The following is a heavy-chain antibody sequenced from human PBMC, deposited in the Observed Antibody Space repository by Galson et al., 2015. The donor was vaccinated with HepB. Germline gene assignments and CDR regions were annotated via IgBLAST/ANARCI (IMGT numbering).Heavy chain of an antibody. CDR2: IYWDDDK. CDR1: GFSLSTSGVG. CDR3: ARETYDGLFDY. D-gene: IGHD3-16*01. Sequence: PALVKPTQTLTLTCTFSGFSLSTSGVGVGWIRQPPGKALEWLALIYWDDDKRYSPSLKSRLTITKDTSKNQVVLTMTNMAPVDTATYYCARETYDGLFDYWGPGTLVTVSS. V-gene: IGHV2-5*02. J-gene: IGHJ4*02.